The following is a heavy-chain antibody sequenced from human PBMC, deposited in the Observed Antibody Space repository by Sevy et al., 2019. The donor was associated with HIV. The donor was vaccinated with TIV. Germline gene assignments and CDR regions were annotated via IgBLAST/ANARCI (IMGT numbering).Heavy chain of an antibody. V-gene: IGHV3-33*01. D-gene: IGHD3-10*01. CDR3: ARDYGWDSGSYYNRYGMDV. CDR2: IWYDGSNK. CDR1: GFTFSSYG. J-gene: IGHJ6*02. Sequence: GGSLRLSCAASGFTFSSYGMHWVRQAPGKGLEWAAVIWYDGSNKYYADSVKGRFTISRDNSKNTLYLQMNSLRAEDTAVYYCARDYGWDSGSYYNRYGMDVWGQGTTVTVSS.